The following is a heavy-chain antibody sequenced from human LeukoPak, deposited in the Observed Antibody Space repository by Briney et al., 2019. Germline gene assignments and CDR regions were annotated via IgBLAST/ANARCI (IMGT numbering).Heavy chain of an antibody. CDR3: AIAVAGLVRGYYFDY. Sequence: PSETLSLTCTVSGYSISSGYYWGWIRQPPGKGLEWIGSIYHSGSTYYNPSLKSRVTISVDTSNNQFSLNLSSVTAADTAVYYCAIAVAGLVRGYYFDYWGQGTLVTVSS. V-gene: IGHV4-38-2*02. D-gene: IGHD6-19*01. CDR1: GYSISSGYY. CDR2: IYHSGST. J-gene: IGHJ4*02.